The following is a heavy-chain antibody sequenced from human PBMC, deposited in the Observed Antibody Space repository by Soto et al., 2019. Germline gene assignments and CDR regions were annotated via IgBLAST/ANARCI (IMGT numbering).Heavy chain of an antibody. V-gene: IGHV4-59*01. Sequence: SETLSLTCTVSGVPISSYYWSWIRQPPGKGLEWIGYIYYSGSTNYNPSLKSRVTISVDTSKNQFSLKLSSVTAADTAVYYCARGGAYDFWSGYYGAFDIWGQGTMVT. CDR3: ARGGAYDFWSGYYGAFDI. J-gene: IGHJ3*02. CDR2: IYYSGST. D-gene: IGHD3-3*01. CDR1: GVPISSYY.